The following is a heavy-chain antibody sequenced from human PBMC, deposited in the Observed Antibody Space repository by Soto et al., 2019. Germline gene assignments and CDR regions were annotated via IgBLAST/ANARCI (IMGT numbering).Heavy chain of an antibody. CDR1: GCTFTSYG. J-gene: IGHJ6*02. CDR3: ARDVRGHYYYYGMDV. V-gene: IGHV1-18*01. D-gene: IGHD5-12*01. Sequence: QVQLVQSGAEVKKPGASVKVSCKASGCTFTSYGISWVRQAPGQGLEWMGWISAYNGNTNYAQRLQGRVTMTTDTSTSTLYMELRSLRSDDTAVYYCARDVRGHYYYYGMDVWAQGTTVTVSS. CDR2: ISAYNGNT.